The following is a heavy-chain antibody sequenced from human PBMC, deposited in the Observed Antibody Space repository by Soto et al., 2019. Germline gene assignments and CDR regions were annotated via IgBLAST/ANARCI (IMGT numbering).Heavy chain of an antibody. Sequence: GGSLRLSCAASGFTFSSYAMHWVRQAPGKGLEWVAVISYDGSNKYYADSVKGRFTISRDNSKNTLYLQMNSLRAEDTAVYYCARGPLAWELPDYWGQGTLVTVSS. CDR2: ISYDGSNK. CDR1: GFTFSSYA. D-gene: IGHD1-26*01. J-gene: IGHJ4*02. CDR3: ARGPLAWELPDY. V-gene: IGHV3-30-3*01.